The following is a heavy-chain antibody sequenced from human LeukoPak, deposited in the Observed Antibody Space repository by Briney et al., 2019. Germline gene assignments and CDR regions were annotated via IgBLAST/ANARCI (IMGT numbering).Heavy chain of an antibody. CDR2: INHSGST. CDR1: GGFFSGYY. Sequence: PSETLSLTCAVYGGFFSGYYWSWIRQPPGKGLEWIGEINHSGSTNYNPSLKSRVTISVDTSKNQFSLKLSSVTAADTAVYYCARGRGIPESTTDYYDSSGPPYYFDYWGQGTLVTVSS. CDR3: ARGRGIPESTTDYYDSSGPPYYFDY. D-gene: IGHD3-22*01. V-gene: IGHV4-34*01. J-gene: IGHJ4*02.